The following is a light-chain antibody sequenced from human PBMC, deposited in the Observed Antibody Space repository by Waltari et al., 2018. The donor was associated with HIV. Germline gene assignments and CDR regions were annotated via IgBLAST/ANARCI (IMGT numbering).Light chain of an antibody. Sequence: QSALTQPASVSGSPGQSITISCTGTSSDVGGYTYVSWYQQYPGKAPKLIIYDVTNRPSGFSNRFSGSKSGNTASLTISGLQAEDEADYYCCSYTSSITGRVFGTGTKVTVL. V-gene: IGLV2-14*03. CDR1: SSDVGGYTY. CDR2: DVT. J-gene: IGLJ1*01. CDR3: CSYTSSITGRV.